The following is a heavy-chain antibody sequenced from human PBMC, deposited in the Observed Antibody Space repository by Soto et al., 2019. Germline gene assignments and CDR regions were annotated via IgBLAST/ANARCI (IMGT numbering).Heavy chain of an antibody. CDR1: GFTFSSYT. CDR3: GAATGAY. D-gene: IGHD2-15*01. CDR2: ISRSSSYI. V-gene: IGHV3-21*01. Sequence: EAQLVESGGGLVKPGGSLRLSCAASGFTFSSYTMNWVRQAPGKGLEWVSSISRSSSYIYFADSVKGRFTISRDNAKNSLYLQMNSLRAEDTAVYYCGAATGAYWGQGTLVTVSS. J-gene: IGHJ4*02.